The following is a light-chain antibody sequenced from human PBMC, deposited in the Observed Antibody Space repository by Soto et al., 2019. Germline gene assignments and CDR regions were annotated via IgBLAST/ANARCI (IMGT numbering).Light chain of an antibody. J-gene: IGKJ3*01. CDR2: AAS. Sequence: IQMTQSPSSLSASIGDTVTITCRASQTIDRYLNWFQQKSGQAPKLLMNAASSLRSGVPSRFSASGSGTDFTLTINSLQPEDYATYYCQQSYNAPFNFGPGTKVDIK. CDR3: QQSYNAPFN. V-gene: IGKV1-39*01. CDR1: QTIDRY.